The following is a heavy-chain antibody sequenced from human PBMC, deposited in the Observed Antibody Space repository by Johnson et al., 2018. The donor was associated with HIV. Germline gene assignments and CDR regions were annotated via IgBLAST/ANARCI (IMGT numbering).Heavy chain of an antibody. CDR3: ARVTQQVVRVGSDAFDI. Sequence: QMQLVESGGGVVQPGRSLRLSCAASGFTFSSYTIHWVRQAPGKGLEWVAFISYDGSNKYYADSVKGRFTISRDNSKNTLYLQMNSLRAEDTAVYYCARVTQQVVRVGSDAFDIWGQGTMVTVSS. V-gene: IGHV3-30*04. J-gene: IGHJ3*02. CDR2: ISYDGSNK. CDR1: GFTFSSYT. D-gene: IGHD4-23*01.